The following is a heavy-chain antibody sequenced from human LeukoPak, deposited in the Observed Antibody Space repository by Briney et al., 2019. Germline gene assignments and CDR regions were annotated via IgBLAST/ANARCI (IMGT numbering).Heavy chain of an antibody. V-gene: IGHV3-9*03. Sequence: GRSLRLSRAASGFTFDDYAMHWVRQAPGKGLEWVSGISWNSGSIGYADSVKGRFTISRDNAKNSLYLQMNSLRAEDMALYYCAKGYCSSTSCYIDYWGQGTLVTVSS. CDR2: ISWNSGSI. CDR3: AKGYCSSTSCYIDY. D-gene: IGHD2-2*02. J-gene: IGHJ4*02. CDR1: GFTFDDYA.